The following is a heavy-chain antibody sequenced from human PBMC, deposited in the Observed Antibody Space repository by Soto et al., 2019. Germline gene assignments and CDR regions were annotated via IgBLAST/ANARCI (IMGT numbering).Heavy chain of an antibody. CDR2: INVSDGST. CDR3: AREAAVAGTAFDH. V-gene: IGHV1-46*01. CDR1: GYPFTSYY. D-gene: IGHD6-19*01. Sequence: WASVKVSCKASGYPFTSYYLHWVRQAPGQGPEWMGRINVSDGSTRYAQNFQGRVTMTRDTSTTTVYMELSPLRSDDTAVYYCAREAAVAGTAFDHWGQGTLVTVSS. J-gene: IGHJ5*02.